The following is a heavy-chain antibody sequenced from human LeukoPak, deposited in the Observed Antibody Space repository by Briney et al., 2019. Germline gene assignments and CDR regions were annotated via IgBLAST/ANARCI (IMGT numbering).Heavy chain of an antibody. D-gene: IGHD1-1*01. CDR2: IYYNENT. J-gene: IGHJ5*02. V-gene: IGHV4-39*07. Sequence: SETLSLTCTVSGGSLSSTSYYWVWIRQPPGKGLEWIGNIYYNENTYYNPSLKSRVTISVGPSENQLSLKLNSVTAADTAVYYCARDQLAAGWFDPWGQGTLVTVSS. CDR1: GGSLSSTSYY. CDR3: ARDQLAAGWFDP.